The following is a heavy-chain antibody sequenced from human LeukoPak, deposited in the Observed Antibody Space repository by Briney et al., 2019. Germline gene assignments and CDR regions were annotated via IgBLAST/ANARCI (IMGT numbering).Heavy chain of an antibody. D-gene: IGHD3-22*01. CDR1: GYTFTGYF. CDR2: INPNSGGT. CDR3: ARGDSSGYPLY. V-gene: IGHV1-2*06. Sequence: ASVKVSCKASGYTFTGYFINWVRQAPGQGLEWMGRINPNSGGTNYAQKFQGRVTMTRDTSITTAYMEMSWLTSDDTAVYYCARGDSSGYPLYWGQGTLVTVSS. J-gene: IGHJ4*02.